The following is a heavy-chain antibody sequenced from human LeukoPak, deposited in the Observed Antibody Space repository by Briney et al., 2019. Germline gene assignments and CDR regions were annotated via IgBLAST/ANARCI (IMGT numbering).Heavy chain of an antibody. CDR1: GGSFSGYY. CDR3: ARMEREPLSYYYYYYGMDV. Sequence: SETLSLTCAVYGGSFSGYYWSWIRQPPGKGLEWIGEINHSGSTNYNPSLKSRVTISVDTSKNQFSLKLSSVTAADTAVYYCARMEREPLSYYYYYYGMDVWGQGTTVTVSS. D-gene: IGHD1-26*01. CDR2: INHSGST. V-gene: IGHV4-34*01. J-gene: IGHJ6*02.